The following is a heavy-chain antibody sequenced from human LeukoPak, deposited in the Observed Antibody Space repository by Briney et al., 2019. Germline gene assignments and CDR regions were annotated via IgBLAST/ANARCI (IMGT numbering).Heavy chain of an antibody. CDR2: INHSGST. Sequence: PSETLSLTCAVYGGSFSGYYWSWIRQPPGKGLEWIGEINHSGSTNYNPSLKSRVTISVDTSKNQFSLKLSSVTAADTAVYYCARDRSSWSASYWFDPWGQGTLVTVSS. D-gene: IGHD6-13*01. CDR3: ARDRSSWSASYWFDP. J-gene: IGHJ5*02. V-gene: IGHV4-34*01. CDR1: GGSFSGYY.